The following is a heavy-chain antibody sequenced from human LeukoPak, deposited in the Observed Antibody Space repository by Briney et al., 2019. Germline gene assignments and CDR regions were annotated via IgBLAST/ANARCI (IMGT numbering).Heavy chain of an antibody. CDR2: IIPIFGTA. CDR3: ARGAAGYPDY. D-gene: IGHD3-9*01. J-gene: IGHJ4*02. CDR1: GGTFSSYA. V-gene: IGHV1-69*05. Sequence: SVKVSCKASGGTFSSYAISWVRQAPGQGLEWMGRIIPIFGTANYAQKFQGRATITTDESTSTAYMELSSLRSEDTAVYYCARGAAGYPDYWGQGTLVTVSS.